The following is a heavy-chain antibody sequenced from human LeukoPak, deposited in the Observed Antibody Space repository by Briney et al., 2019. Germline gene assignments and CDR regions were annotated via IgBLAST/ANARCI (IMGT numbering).Heavy chain of an antibody. D-gene: IGHD2/OR15-2a*01. V-gene: IGHV3-21*01. CDR3: ARAPEVIPAFDI. J-gene: IGHJ3*02. CDR1: GFTFRNYN. Sequence: GGSLRLSCAASGFTFRNYNMNWVRQAPGKGLEWVSSISSSSSYIYYADSVKGRFTISRDNAKNSLYLQMNSLRAEDTAVYYCARAPEVIPAFDIWGQGTMVTVSS. CDR2: ISSSSSYI.